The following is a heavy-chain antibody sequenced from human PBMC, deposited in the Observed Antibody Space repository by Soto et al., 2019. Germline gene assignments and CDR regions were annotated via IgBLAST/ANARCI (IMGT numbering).Heavy chain of an antibody. CDR1: GFRLSDSA. J-gene: IGHJ6*03. D-gene: IGHD2-15*01. Sequence: EVQLLESGGGLVQPGGSLRLSCAASGFRLSDSAVSWVRQAPGKGLEWVSSLTVTGDSAFYSDSVKGRFTISRDISKSTLYLQMNSLRAEDTAVYYCAKNGCSYPACYPYYYYVAVWGRGTTVTVSS. CDR3: AKNGCSYPACYPYYYYVAV. V-gene: IGHV3-23*01. CDR2: LTVTGDSA.